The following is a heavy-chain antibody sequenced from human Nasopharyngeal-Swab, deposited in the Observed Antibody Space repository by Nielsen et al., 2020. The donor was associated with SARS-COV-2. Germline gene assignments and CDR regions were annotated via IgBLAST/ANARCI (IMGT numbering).Heavy chain of an antibody. D-gene: IGHD2-21*02. J-gene: IGHJ4*02. CDR1: GFTFSTYA. CDR2: IDAGGGNT. Sequence: GGSLRLSCAASGFTFSTYAMTWVRQAPGKGLEWVSTIDAGGGNTWYADSVKGRFTISRDNSKNTLYLQMNSLRAEDTAVYYCARDSEVAYCGGDCYLDYWGQGTLVTVSS. V-gene: IGHV3-23*01. CDR3: ARDSEVAYCGGDCYLDY.